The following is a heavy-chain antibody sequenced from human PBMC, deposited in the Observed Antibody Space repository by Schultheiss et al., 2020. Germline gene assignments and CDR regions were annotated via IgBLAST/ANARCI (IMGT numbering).Heavy chain of an antibody. CDR1: GYTFTNYA. CDR2: INAGNGDT. D-gene: IGHD3-10*01. V-gene: IGHV1-3*01. CDR3: ARKSRGESHPFDY. Sequence: ASVKVSCKASGYTFTNYAIHWVRQAPGQRLEWMGWINAGNGDTKYSQKFQDRVTIASDTSASTTYMELSSLRSEDTAIYYCARKSRGESHPFDYWGQGTLVNVYS. J-gene: IGHJ4*02.